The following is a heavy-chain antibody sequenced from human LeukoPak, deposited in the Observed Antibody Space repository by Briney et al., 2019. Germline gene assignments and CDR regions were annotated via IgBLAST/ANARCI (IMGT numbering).Heavy chain of an antibody. CDR1: GFTFSSYE. J-gene: IGHJ4*02. CDR3: ARGGWIQLYYFDY. CDR2: ISSSGSNI. V-gene: IGHV3-48*03. D-gene: IGHD5-18*01. Sequence: GGSLRLSCAASGFTFSSYEMNWVRQAPGKGLEWVSYISSSGSNIKYADSVKGRFTISRDNAKNSLYLQMNSLRAEDTAVYYCARGGWIQLYYFDYWGQGTLVTVSS.